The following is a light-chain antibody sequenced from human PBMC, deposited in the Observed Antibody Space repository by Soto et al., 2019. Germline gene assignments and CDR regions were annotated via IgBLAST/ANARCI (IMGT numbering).Light chain of an antibody. Sequence: ELLMTQSPATLSLSPGERATLSCRASQSVRSNLAWYQQKPGQAPRLLIYDASTRATGIPARFSGSVSGTEFTLTISSLDSEDFAVYYCQQFSKWPPAFGQGSKVEIK. J-gene: IGKJ1*01. CDR2: DAS. V-gene: IGKV3D-15*01. CDR3: QQFSKWPPA. CDR1: QSVRSN.